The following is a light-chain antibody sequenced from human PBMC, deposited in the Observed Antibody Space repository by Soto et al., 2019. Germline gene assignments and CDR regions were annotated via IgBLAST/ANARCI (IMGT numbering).Light chain of an antibody. Sequence: QSALTQPPSASGSPGQSVTISCTGTSSDVGGHNYVSWYQQHPGKAPKLMIYEVSKRPSGVPDRFSGSKSGNTASLTVSGLQAEDEADYYCSSYAGSNHNWVFGGGTKLTVL. J-gene: IGLJ3*02. CDR1: SSDVGGHNY. CDR3: SSYAGSNHNWV. CDR2: EVS. V-gene: IGLV2-8*01.